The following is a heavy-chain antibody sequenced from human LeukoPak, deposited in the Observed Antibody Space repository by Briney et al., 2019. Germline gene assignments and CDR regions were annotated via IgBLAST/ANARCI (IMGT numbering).Heavy chain of an antibody. J-gene: IGHJ3*02. CDR1: GGTFSSYA. CDR3: ARDGIRGYGGSYMSAFDI. V-gene: IGHV1-69*04. Sequence: SVKVSCKASGGTFSSYAISWVRQAPGQGLEWMGRIIPILGIANYAQKFQGRVTITADKSTSTAYMELSSLRSEDTAVYYCARDGIRGYGGSYMSAFDIWGQGTMVTVSS. CDR2: IIPILGIA. D-gene: IGHD4-23*01.